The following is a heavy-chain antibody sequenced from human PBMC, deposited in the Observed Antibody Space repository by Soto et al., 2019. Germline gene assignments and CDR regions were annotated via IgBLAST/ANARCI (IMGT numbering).Heavy chain of an antibody. CDR1: GYTFTSYA. CDR3: ARSIVVVTALDY. J-gene: IGHJ4*02. D-gene: IGHD2-21*02. V-gene: IGHV1-3*05. CDR2: INAGNGNT. Sequence: QVQLMQSGAEEKKPGASVKVSCKASGYTFTSYAMHWVRQAPGQRLEWMGWINAGNGNTKYSQKLQGRVTITRDTSASTAYMELSSLRSEDTAVYYCARSIVVVTALDYWGQGTLVTVSS.